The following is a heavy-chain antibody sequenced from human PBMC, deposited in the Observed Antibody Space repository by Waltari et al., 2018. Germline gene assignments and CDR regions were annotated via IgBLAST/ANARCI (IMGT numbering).Heavy chain of an antibody. J-gene: IGHJ4*02. D-gene: IGHD3-22*01. CDR3: ATCHYYDSSGLLDLDY. Sequence: QVQLVQSGAEVKKPGSSVKVSCKASGGTFSRYAISWVRQAPGQGLEWMGRIIPIFGTANYAQKFQGRVTITADKSTSTAYMELSSLRSEDTAVYYCATCHYYDSSGLLDLDYWGQGTLVTVSS. V-gene: IGHV1-69*13. CDR1: GGTFSRYA. CDR2: IIPIFGTA.